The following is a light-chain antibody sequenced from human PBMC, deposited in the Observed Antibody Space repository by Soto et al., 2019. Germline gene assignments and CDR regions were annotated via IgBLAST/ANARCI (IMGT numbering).Light chain of an antibody. CDR1: QSVSSN. CDR2: GAS. V-gene: IGKV3-15*01. Sequence: EIVMTQSPATLSVSPGERATLSCRASQSVSSNLAWYQQKPGQAPRLLIYGASTRATGIPARFSGSGSGPEFTLTISSLQSEDFAVYYCQQYNSWPPFTFGPGTKVDIK. CDR3: QQYNSWPPFT. J-gene: IGKJ3*01.